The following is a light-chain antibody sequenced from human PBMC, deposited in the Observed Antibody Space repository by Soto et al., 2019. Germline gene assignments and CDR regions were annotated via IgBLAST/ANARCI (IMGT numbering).Light chain of an antibody. Sequence: IGLTQSQATLSFSAGGRATLSCRAGHSISTYLAWYQQESGQAPRLLIYDASNRATGTPARFSGSGSGTASTLSISRPQPDDFAVHYCQQRRHWPLIPFAQGTRLEIK. CDR3: QQRRHWPLIP. CDR1: HSISTY. J-gene: IGKJ5*01. CDR2: DAS. V-gene: IGKV3-11*01.